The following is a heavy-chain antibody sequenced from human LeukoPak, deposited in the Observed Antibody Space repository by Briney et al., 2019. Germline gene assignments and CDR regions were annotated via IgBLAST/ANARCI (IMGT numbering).Heavy chain of an antibody. V-gene: IGHV3-15*01. Sequence: GGSPRLSCAASGFTFSNAWMSWVRQAPGKGLEWVGRIKSKTDGGTTDYAAPVKGRFTISRDNAENALFLQMNSLKAEDTAVYYCARGGRYYGSGSYYNHFDYWGQGALVTVSA. J-gene: IGHJ4*02. CDR3: ARGGRYYGSGSYYNHFDY. D-gene: IGHD3-10*01. CDR1: GFTFSNAW. CDR2: IKSKTDGGTT.